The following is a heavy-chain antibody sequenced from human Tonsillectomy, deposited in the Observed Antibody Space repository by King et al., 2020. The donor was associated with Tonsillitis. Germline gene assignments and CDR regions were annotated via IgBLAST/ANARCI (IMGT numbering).Heavy chain of an antibody. CDR2: INDSGIT. CDR1: GGSFSGYY. Sequence: VQLQQWGAGLLKPSETLSLTCVLYGGSFSGYYWSWIRQPPGKGLEWIGEINDSGITDYNPSLKSRVSMSIETSNNQFSLKMSSVTAADTAVYYCARGPPGYTNYVGWFDPWGQGTLVTVSS. V-gene: IGHV4-34*01. J-gene: IGHJ5*02. CDR3: ARGPPGYTNYVGWFDP. D-gene: IGHD5-18*01.